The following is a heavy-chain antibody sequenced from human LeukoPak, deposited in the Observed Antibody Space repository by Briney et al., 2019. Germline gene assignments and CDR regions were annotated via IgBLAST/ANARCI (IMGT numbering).Heavy chain of an antibody. Sequence: GSLRLSCAASGFTFSSYSMNWVRQAPGKGLEWVSSINSSSSYIYYADSVKGRFTISRDNAKNSLYLQMNSLRAEDTAVYYCAREKGYYDSSGLDYWAREPWSPSPQ. J-gene: IGHJ4*02. V-gene: IGHV3-21*01. CDR2: INSSSSYI. D-gene: IGHD3-22*01. CDR3: AREKGYYDSSGLDY. CDR1: GFTFSSYS.